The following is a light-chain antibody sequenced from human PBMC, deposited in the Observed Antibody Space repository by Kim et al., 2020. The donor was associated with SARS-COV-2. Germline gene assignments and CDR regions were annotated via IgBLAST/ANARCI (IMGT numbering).Light chain of an antibody. CDR1: QSVRSS. Sequence: EIVMTQSPATLSVSPGERATLSCRASQSVRSSLAWYQQKPGQAPRLLIYGASTRATGIPGRFSVSGSGTEFTLTISSLQSEDFAVYYCQQYSHWPLTFGGGTKVDIK. V-gene: IGKV3-15*01. CDR2: GAS. CDR3: QQYSHWPLT. J-gene: IGKJ4*01.